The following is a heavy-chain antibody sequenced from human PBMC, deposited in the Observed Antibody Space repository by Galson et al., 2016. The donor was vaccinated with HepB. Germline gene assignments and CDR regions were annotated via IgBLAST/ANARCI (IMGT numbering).Heavy chain of an antibody. CDR1: GFTFSNSW. CDR3: VRVFPYTGFDARFDP. V-gene: IGHV3-74*01. J-gene: IGHJ5*02. CDR2: INSDGSST. Sequence: SLRLSCAASGFTFSNSWMHWVRQAPGKGLVWVSRINSDGSSTSYADSEKGRFTVSRDNAKNTLYLQMHSLRAEKTAVYYCVRVFPYTGFDARFDPWGQGTLVTVSS. D-gene: IGHD1-26*01.